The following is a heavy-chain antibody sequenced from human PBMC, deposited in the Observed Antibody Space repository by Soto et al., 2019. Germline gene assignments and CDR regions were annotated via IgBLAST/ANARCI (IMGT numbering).Heavy chain of an antibody. CDR1: GFTLSSYS. J-gene: IGHJ4*02. D-gene: IGHD6-19*01. V-gene: IGHV3-48*02. CDR3: ARETGLRSSGWSYYFDF. Sequence: EVQLVESGGGMVQPGGSLRVSCAASGFTLSSYSMHWVRQAPGKGLEWVSYISGSGGTIYYADSVKGRFTISRDNAKNSLSVQMNSLRDEDTAVYFCARETGLRSSGWSYYFDFWGQATRVTVSS. CDR2: ISGSGGTI.